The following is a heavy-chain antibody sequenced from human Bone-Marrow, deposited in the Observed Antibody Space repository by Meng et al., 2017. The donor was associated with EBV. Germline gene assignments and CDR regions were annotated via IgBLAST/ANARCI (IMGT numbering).Heavy chain of an antibody. Sequence: EGQLVESGGALVQPGGSLRLSCAASGLSFRSYWMHWVRQAPGKGLVWISRTNEDGRTTSYADSVKGRFTISRDNTKNTLYLQMNSLRAEDTARYFCSRDLAGAYDDWGQGTLVTVSS. V-gene: IGHV3-74*01. CDR2: TNEDGRTT. D-gene: IGHD2-21*01. CDR3: SRDLAGAYDD. J-gene: IGHJ4*02. CDR1: GLSFRSYW.